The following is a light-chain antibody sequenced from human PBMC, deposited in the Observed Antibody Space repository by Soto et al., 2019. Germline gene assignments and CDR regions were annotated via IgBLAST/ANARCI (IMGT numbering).Light chain of an antibody. CDR2: EVS. V-gene: IGLV2-8*02. CDR3: SSYAGSIL. J-gene: IGLJ2*01. CDR1: SSDVGGYNY. Sequence: QSALTQPPSASRSPGQSVTISCTGTSSDVGGYNYVSWYQQHPGKAPKLMIYEVSKRPSGVPDRFSGSKSGNTASLTVSGLQAEDEADYYCSSYAGSILFGGGTKLPS.